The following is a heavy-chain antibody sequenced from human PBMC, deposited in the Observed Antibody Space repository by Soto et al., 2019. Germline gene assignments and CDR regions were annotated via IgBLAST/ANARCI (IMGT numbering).Heavy chain of an antibody. Sequence: GGSLRLSCAASGFTFSSYAMSWVRQAPGKGLEWVSAISGSGGSTYYADSVKGRFTISRDNSKNTLYLQMNSLRAEDTAVYYCAKDRLSVTGYLGWFDPWGQGTLVTVSS. D-gene: IGHD3-9*01. CDR3: AKDRLSVTGYLGWFDP. J-gene: IGHJ5*02. CDR1: GFTFSSYA. CDR2: ISGSGGST. V-gene: IGHV3-23*01.